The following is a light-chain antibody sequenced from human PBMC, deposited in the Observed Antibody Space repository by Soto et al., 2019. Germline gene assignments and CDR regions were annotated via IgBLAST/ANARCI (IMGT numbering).Light chain of an antibody. CDR1: SSDVRDYNY. V-gene: IGLV2-8*01. CDR3: SSYAGSNNFV. J-gene: IGLJ2*01. CDR2: EVS. Sequence: QSALTQPPSASGSPGQSVTISCTGTSSDVRDYNYVSWYQQHPGKAPKLMIYEVSKRPSGVPDRFSGSKSGNTASLTVSGLQAEDEVDYYCSSYAGSNNFVFGGGTKLTVL.